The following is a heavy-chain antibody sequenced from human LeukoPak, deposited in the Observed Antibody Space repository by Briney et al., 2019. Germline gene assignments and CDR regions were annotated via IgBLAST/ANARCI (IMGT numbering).Heavy chain of an antibody. Sequence: PGGSLRLSCAASGYTFSSYSMNWVRQAPGQGLEWVSPISSNSSYINYAESVKGRFTISRDNAKNSVYMQMNRLRAEDTAVYYCAKNGLPGDYFFDYWGQGPRVTVPS. CDR3: AKNGLPGDYFFDY. D-gene: IGHD4-17*01. CDR1: GYTFSSYS. J-gene: IGHJ4*02. V-gene: IGHV3-21*04. CDR2: ISSNSSYI.